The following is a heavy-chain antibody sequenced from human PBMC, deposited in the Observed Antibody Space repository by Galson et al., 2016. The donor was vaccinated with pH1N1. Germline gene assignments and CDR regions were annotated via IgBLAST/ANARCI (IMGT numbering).Heavy chain of an antibody. Sequence: SPRLSCAASGFTFSNFVMSWVRQAPGKGLEWVSTISGSGGSTYYADSVKGRFTISRDNSKNTVYLQMNSLRADDAAVYYCAKHPSYVDTSKIDYWGQGTLVSVAS. CDR1: GFTFSNFV. D-gene: IGHD5-18*01. V-gene: IGHV3-23*01. CDR3: AKHPSYVDTSKIDY. J-gene: IGHJ4*02. CDR2: ISGSGGST.